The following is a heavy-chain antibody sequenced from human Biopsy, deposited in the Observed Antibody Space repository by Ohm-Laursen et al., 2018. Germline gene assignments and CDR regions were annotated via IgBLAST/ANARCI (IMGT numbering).Heavy chain of an antibody. J-gene: IGHJ4*02. V-gene: IGHV1-46*01. D-gene: IGHD6-19*01. CDR1: GYSFTSYY. CDR3: ARNTGWYGDLYYFDY. CDR2: INPSGSTT. Sequence: ATVKISCKAFGYSFTSYYMHWVRQAPGQGLEWMGMINPSGSTTSYPQIFQGRVTMTRDTSKSTVYMELSSLRSADTAVFFCARNTGWYGDLYYFDYWGQGTLVTVSS.